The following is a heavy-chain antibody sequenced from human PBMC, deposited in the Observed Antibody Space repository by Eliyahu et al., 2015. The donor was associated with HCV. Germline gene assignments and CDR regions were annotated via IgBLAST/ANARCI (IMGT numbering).Heavy chain of an antibody. CDR2: IKQDGSEK. V-gene: IGHV3-7*01. D-gene: IGHD3-22*01. CDR1: GFTFSSYW. CDR3: ARDRPFWSYLRVWLSFGDY. J-gene: IGHJ4*02. Sequence: EVQLVESGGGLVQPGGSLRLSCAASGFTFSSYWMSWVRQAPGKGLEWVANIKQDGSEKYYVDSVKGRFTISRDNAKNSLYLQMNSLRAEDTAVYYCARDRPFWSYLRVWLSFGDYWGQGTLVTVSS.